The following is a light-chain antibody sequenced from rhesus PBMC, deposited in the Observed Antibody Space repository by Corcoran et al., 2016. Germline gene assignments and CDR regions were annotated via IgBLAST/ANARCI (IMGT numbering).Light chain of an antibody. Sequence: DIQMTQSPSSLSASVGDRVTITCRASQGITNDLAWYQQKPGETPKLLIYEASSLQSGIPSRFSGSGSGTDFTLTISSLQSEDFATYYCQHYYSTPSSFGQGTKVEIK. CDR2: EAS. J-gene: IGKJ2*01. V-gene: IGKV1-25*01. CDR1: QGITND. CDR3: QHYYSTPSS.